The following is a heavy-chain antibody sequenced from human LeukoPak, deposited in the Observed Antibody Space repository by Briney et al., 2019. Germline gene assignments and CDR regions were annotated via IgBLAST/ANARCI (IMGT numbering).Heavy chain of an antibody. CDR3: ARGGMATNRDYMDV. CDR2: ISSSSSYI. CDR1: GFTFSSYS. J-gene: IGHJ6*03. D-gene: IGHD5-24*01. V-gene: IGHV3-21*01. Sequence: GGSLRLSCAASGFTFSSYSMNWVRQAPGEGLEWVSSISSSSSYIYYVDSVKGRFTISRDNAKNSLYLQMNSLRAEDTAVYYCARGGMATNRDYMDVWGKGTTVTVSS.